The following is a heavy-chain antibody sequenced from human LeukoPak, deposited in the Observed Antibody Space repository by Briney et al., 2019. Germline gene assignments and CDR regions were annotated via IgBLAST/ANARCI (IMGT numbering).Heavy chain of an antibody. CDR2: IRASDDRT. CDR1: GYTFTSYH. CDR3: ARPYDISASYYDY. V-gene: IGHV1-46*01. Sequence: ASVKVSCKTSGYTFTSYHMHWVRQAPGRGLEWMGIIRASDDRTLYAQKFQGRVTMTRDTSTSTVYMELNSLRSEDTAVYYCARPYDISASYYDYWGQGTLVTVSS. J-gene: IGHJ4*02. D-gene: IGHD3-22*01.